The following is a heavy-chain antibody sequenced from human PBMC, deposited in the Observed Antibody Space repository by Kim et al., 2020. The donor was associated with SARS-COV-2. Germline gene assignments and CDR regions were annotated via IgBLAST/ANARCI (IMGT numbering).Heavy chain of an antibody. D-gene: IGHD3-10*01. CDR2: ASGSGANT. V-gene: IGHV3-23*01. Sequence: GGSLRLSCAASGFTFSTYAMNWVRQAPGKGLEWVSAASGSGANTHYADSVKGRFTISRDNSENTLYLQMNNLRVEDTAVYYCAKDMYYGSSVDYWGQGTL. CDR3: AKDMYYGSSVDY. J-gene: IGHJ4*02. CDR1: GFTFSTYA.